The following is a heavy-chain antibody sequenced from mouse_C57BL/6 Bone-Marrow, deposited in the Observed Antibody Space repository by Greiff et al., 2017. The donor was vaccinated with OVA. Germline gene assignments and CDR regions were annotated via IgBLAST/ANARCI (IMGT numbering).Heavy chain of an antibody. J-gene: IGHJ4*01. CDR3: AKKNPNYDYDRGYYAMDY. CDR2: INPSSGYT. CDR1: GYTFTSYW. V-gene: IGHV1-7*01. D-gene: IGHD2-4*01. Sequence: QVQLKQSGAELAKPGASVKLSCKASGYTFTSYWMHWVKQRPGQGLEWIGYINPSSGYTKYNQKFKDKATLTADKSSSTAYMQLSSLTYEDSAVYYCAKKNPNYDYDRGYYAMDYWGQGTSVTVSS.